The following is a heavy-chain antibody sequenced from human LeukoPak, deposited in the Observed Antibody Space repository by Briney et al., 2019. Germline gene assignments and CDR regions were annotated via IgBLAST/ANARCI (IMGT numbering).Heavy chain of an antibody. CDR2: IYYSGST. V-gene: IGHV4-59*01. CDR3: ARGRVSSSSWSSTYYYYFYMDV. Sequence: SETLSLTCTVSGGSISSYYWSWIRQPPGKGLEWIGYIYYSGSTNYNTSLKRRVTISRDTSKNHSSLELSSVTAADTAVYFCARGRVSSSSWSSTYYYYFYMDVWGKGTTVTVSS. CDR1: GGSISSYY. D-gene: IGHD6-13*01. J-gene: IGHJ6*03.